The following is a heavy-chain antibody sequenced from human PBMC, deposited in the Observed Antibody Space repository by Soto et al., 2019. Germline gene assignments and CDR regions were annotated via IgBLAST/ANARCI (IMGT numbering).Heavy chain of an antibody. CDR2: ISYDGSNK. V-gene: IGHV3-30*18. D-gene: IGHD4-17*01. J-gene: IGHJ4*02. Sequence: QVQLVESGGGVVQAGRSLRLSCAASGFTFSSYGMHWVRQAPGKGLEWVAVISYDGSNKYYADSVKGRFTISRDNSKNTLYLQMNSLRAEDTAVYYCAKHRDPYGVYEIDYWGQGNLVTVSS. CDR1: GFTFSSYG. CDR3: AKHRDPYGVYEIDY.